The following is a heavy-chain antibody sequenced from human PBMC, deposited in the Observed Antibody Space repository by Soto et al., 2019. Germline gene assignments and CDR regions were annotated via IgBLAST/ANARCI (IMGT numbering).Heavy chain of an antibody. V-gene: IGHV3-49*03. CDR1: GFTFGDHA. CDR2: IRSKAYGGTT. D-gene: IGHD6-13*01. CDR3: TGARPKSSSWYLASYYYYDMDV. J-gene: IGHJ6*02. Sequence: GGSLRLSCTASGFTFGDHAMSWFRQAPGKGLEWVGFIRSKAYGGTTEYAASVKGRFTISRDDSKSIAYLQMNSLKTEDTAVYYCTGARPKSSSWYLASYYYYDMDVWGQGTTVNVSS.